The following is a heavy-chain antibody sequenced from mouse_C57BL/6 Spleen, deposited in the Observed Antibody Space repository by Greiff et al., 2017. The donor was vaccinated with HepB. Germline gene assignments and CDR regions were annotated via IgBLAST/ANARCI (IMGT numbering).Heavy chain of an antibody. CDR3: ARGPVRNYYFDY. Sequence: VKLMESGPGLVQPSQSLSITCTVSGFSLTSYGVHWVRQSPGKGLEWLGVIWSGGSTDYNAAFISRLSISKDNSKSQVFFKMNSLQADDTAIYYCARGPVRNYYFDYWGQGTTLTVSS. V-gene: IGHV2-2*01. D-gene: IGHD2-1*01. CDR2: IWSGGST. CDR1: GFSLTSYG. J-gene: IGHJ2*01.